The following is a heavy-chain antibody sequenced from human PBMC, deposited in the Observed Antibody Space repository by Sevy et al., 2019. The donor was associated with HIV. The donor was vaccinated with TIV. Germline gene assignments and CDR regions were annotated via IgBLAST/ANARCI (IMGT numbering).Heavy chain of an antibody. CDR2: ISGSGGST. V-gene: IGHV3-23*01. CDR1: GFTFSSYA. Sequence: GGSLRLSCAASGFTFSSYAMSWVRQAPGKGLEWVSAISGSGGSTYYADSVKGRFTISRDNSKNTLYPQMNSLRAEDTAVYYCAMLGRDGYKFGYFDYWGQGTLVTVSS. D-gene: IGHD5-12*01. J-gene: IGHJ4*02. CDR3: AMLGRDGYKFGYFDY.